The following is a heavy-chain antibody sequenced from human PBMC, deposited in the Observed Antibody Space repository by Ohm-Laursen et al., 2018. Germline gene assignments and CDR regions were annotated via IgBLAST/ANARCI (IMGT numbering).Heavy chain of an antibody. CDR1: GGSISSSSYC. Sequence: SDTLSLTCSVSGGSISSSSYCWGWIRQPPGKGLEWIGNIYYSGSTYYNPSLRSRVSISIHTSQNQFSLKRSFVTATDTAVYYCARAFWNGYNDAFDVWGQGTMVTVSS. J-gene: IGHJ3*01. D-gene: IGHD3-3*01. CDR3: ARAFWNGYNDAFDV. V-gene: IGHV4-39*01. CDR2: IYYSGST.